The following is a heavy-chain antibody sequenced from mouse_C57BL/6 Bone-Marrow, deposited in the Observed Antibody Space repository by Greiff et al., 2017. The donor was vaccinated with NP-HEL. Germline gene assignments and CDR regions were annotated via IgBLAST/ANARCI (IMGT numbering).Heavy chain of an antibody. J-gene: IGHJ2*01. V-gene: IGHV5-9*01. Sequence: EVKLMESGGGLVKPGGSLKLSCAASGFTFSSYTMSLVRPTPEKRLEWVATSSGGGGNTYYPDSVKGRFTISRDNAKNTLYLQMSSLRSEDTALYYCARIYYEGFDYWGQGTTLTVSS. D-gene: IGHD2-4*01. CDR2: SSGGGGNT. CDR1: GFTFSSYT. CDR3: ARIYYEGFDY.